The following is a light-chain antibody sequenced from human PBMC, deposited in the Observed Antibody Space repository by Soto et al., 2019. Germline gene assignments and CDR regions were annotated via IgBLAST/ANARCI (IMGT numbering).Light chain of an antibody. Sequence: QSVLTQPASVSGSPGQSITISCTGTISDVGGYNYVSWYQHHPGKAPKLMIYDVTRRPSGVSNRFSGSKSGNTASLTISGLQAEDEADYYCSSYTSSSTLYVFGPGTKVTVL. CDR1: ISDVGGYNY. CDR3: SSYTSSSTLYV. J-gene: IGLJ1*01. V-gene: IGLV2-14*03. CDR2: DVT.